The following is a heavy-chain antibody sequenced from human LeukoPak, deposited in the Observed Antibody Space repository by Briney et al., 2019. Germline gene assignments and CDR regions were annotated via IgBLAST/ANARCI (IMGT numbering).Heavy chain of an antibody. CDR2: IRSKANSYAT. J-gene: IGHJ4*02. V-gene: IGHV3-73*01. CDR1: GFTFSSYA. Sequence: GGSLRLSCAASGFTFSSYAMHWVRQASGKGLEWVGRIRSKANSYATAYAASVKGRFTISRDDSKNTAYLQMNSLKTEDTAVYYCTRLVSGATGYWGQGTLVTVSS. CDR3: TRLVSGATGY. D-gene: IGHD1-26*01.